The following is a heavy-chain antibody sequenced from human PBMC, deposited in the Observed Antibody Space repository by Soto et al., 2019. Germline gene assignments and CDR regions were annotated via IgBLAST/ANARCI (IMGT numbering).Heavy chain of an antibody. D-gene: IGHD1-7*01. CDR1: GYIFTGYH. J-gene: IGHJ6*02. CDR2: INPNSGGT. Sequence: ASVKVSCKASGYIFTGYHMHWVRQAPGQGLEWMGWINPNSGGTKYAQKFQGRVTMTRDTSISTAYMELSSLRSDDTAVYYCAREELHLYYYGLDVWGQGTTVTVSS. CDR3: AREELHLYYYGLDV. V-gene: IGHV1-2*02.